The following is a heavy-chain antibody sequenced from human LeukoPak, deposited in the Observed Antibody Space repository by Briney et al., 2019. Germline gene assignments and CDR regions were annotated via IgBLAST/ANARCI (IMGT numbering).Heavy chain of an antibody. D-gene: IGHD4-23*01. CDR3: MVTSPDRHYYYYYMDV. Sequence: PGGSLRLSCAASGFTLSNYNMNWVRQAPGKGLEWVSSISSSSSYIYYADSVKGRFTISRDNAKNSLYLQMHSLRAEDTAVYYCMVTSPDRHYYYYYMDVWGKGTTVTVSS. J-gene: IGHJ6*03. CDR1: GFTLSNYN. CDR2: ISSSSSYI. V-gene: IGHV3-21*01.